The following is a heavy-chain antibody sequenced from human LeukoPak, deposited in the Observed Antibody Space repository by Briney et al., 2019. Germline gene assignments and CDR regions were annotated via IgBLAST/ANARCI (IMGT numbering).Heavy chain of an antibody. CDR2: IYYSGST. Sequence: SETLSLTCTVSGGSISSSSYYWGWIREPPGKGLEWIGSIYYSGSTYYNPSLKSRVTISVDTSKNQFSLKLSSVTAADTAVYYCARPVYRDYEQFDYWGQGTLVTVSS. V-gene: IGHV4-39*01. CDR3: ARPVYRDYEQFDY. CDR1: GGSISSSSYY. J-gene: IGHJ4*02. D-gene: IGHD4-17*01.